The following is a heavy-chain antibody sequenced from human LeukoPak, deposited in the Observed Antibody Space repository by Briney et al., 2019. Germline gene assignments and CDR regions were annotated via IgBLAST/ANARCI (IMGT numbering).Heavy chain of an antibody. Sequence: GGSLRLSCAASGFTFSSYAMHWVRQAPGKGLEWVSVISHDGSTKYYADSVKGRFTISRDNSKNTLYLQMNRLRAEDTAVYYCARRVPCGGDCYWSFDPWGQGTLVTVSS. V-gene: IGHV3-30-3*01. CDR2: ISHDGSTK. J-gene: IGHJ5*02. CDR3: ARRVPCGGDCYWSFDP. CDR1: GFTFSSYA. D-gene: IGHD2-21*02.